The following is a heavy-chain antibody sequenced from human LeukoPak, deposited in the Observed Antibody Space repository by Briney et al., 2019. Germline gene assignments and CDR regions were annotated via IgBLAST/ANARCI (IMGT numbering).Heavy chain of an antibody. J-gene: IGHJ4*02. D-gene: IGHD6-19*01. CDR1: GFTFSSHW. Sequence: GGSLRLSCAASGFTFSSHWMHWVRQAPGKGLVWVSRINSDGSSISYADSVKGRFTISRDNSKNTLYLQMNSLRAEDTAVYYCAKSGPYSSGWYYFDYWGQGTLVTVSS. V-gene: IGHV3-74*01. CDR3: AKSGPYSSGWYYFDY. CDR2: INSDGSSI.